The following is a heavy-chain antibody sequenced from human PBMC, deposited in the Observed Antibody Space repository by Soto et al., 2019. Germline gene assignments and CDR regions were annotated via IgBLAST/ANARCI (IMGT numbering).Heavy chain of an antibody. Sequence: QVQLVESGGGVVQPGRSLRVSCAASGFTFRSYAMLWVRQAPGKGLEWVALISFDGSSKYYADSVKGRFTISRDNSKNTLFLQLNSLRAEDTAVYYCAREGSGLYFDYWGQGTLVTVSS. CDR2: ISFDGSSK. CDR1: GFTFRSYA. D-gene: IGHD6-19*01. J-gene: IGHJ4*02. V-gene: IGHV3-30-3*01. CDR3: AREGSGLYFDY.